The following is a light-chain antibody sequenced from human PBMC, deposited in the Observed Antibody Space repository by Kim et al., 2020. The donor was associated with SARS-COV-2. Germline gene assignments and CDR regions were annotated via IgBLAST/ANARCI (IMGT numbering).Light chain of an antibody. J-gene: IGKJ2*01. CDR2: EAS. V-gene: IGKV3-11*01. CDR1: QSVSSH. CDR3: QQRSRWPRT. Sequence: SLSPGESAILSCRASQSVSSHLVWYQQKPGQAPRLLIYEASTRATGIPPRFSGSGSGTDFTLTISSLEAEDFAVYHCQQRSRWPRTFGQGTKPEI.